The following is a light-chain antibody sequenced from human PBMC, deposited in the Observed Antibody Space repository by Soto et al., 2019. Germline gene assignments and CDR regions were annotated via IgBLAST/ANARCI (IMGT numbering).Light chain of an antibody. J-gene: IGLJ1*01. V-gene: IGLV2-14*01. CDR3: SSYTTSYFYV. CDR2: GVK. Sequence: QSALTQPASVSGSPGQSITISCTGSGRDIGAYDYVSWYQQHPGKAPKLIIYGVKNRPSGVSNRFSASKSAFTASLTISGLQTEDEDDYYCSSYTTSYFYVFGPGTKVTVL. CDR1: GRDIGAYDY.